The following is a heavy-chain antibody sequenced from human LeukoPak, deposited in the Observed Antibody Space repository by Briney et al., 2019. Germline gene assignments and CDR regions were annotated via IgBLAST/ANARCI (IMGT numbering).Heavy chain of an antibody. Sequence: SVKVSCKASGGTFSSYAISWVRQAPGKGIEWMGRIIPIFGKANYAKKFQGRVTITTDESTSTAYMELSSLRSEDTAVYYCARDYYDSSGYYYFDYWGQGTLVTVSS. CDR2: IIPIFGKA. V-gene: IGHV1-69*05. CDR1: GGTFSSYA. J-gene: IGHJ4*02. CDR3: ARDYYDSSGYYYFDY. D-gene: IGHD3-22*01.